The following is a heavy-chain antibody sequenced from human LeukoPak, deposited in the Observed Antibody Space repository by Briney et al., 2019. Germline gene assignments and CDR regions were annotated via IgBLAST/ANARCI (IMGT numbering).Heavy chain of an antibody. CDR3: AREFLTGYYKGRYFDY. D-gene: IGHD3-9*01. CDR1: GGSISSYY. J-gene: IGHJ4*02. Sequence: SETLSLTCTVSGGSISSYYWSWIRQPPGKGLEWIGYIYYSGSTNYNPSLKSRVTMSVDTSKNQFSLKLSSVTAADTAVYYCAREFLTGYYKGRYFDYWGQGTLVTVSS. CDR2: IYYSGST. V-gene: IGHV4-59*12.